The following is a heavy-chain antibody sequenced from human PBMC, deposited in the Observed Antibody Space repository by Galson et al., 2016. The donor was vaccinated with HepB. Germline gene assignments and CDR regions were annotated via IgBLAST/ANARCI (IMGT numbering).Heavy chain of an antibody. J-gene: IGHJ4*02. V-gene: IGHV1-3*01. D-gene: IGHD6-19*01. Sequence: SVKVSCKGSGFTFSIYAIHWVRQAPGQRPEWMGWINAGNGDTKYSQKFQGRVTITREISASTAYMELNSLRAEDTAVYYCASLETLSGLSHYFDYWGQGILVTVSS. CDR2: INAGNGDT. CDR1: GFTFSIYA. CDR3: ASLETLSGLSHYFDY.